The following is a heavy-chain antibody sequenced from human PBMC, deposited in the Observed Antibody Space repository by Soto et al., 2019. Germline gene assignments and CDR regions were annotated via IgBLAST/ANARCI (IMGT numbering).Heavy chain of an antibody. Sequence: XSVKVSYKASGYTFTSYDINLVRHSTGQGLEWMGWMNPNSGNTGYAQKFQGRVTMTRNTSISTAYMELSSLRSEDTAVYYCARAEYSSSSYYYYYYMDVWGKGTTVTVSS. V-gene: IGHV1-8*01. J-gene: IGHJ6*03. CDR2: MNPNSGNT. CDR1: GYTFTSYD. D-gene: IGHD6-6*01. CDR3: ARAEYSSSSYYYYYYMDV.